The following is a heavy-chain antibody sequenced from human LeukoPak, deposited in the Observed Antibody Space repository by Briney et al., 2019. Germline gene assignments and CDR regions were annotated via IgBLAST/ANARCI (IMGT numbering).Heavy chain of an antibody. Sequence: PSETLSLTCTVSGGSISSYYWSWIRQPPGKGLEWIGYIYYSGSTNYNPSLKSRVTISVDTSKNQFSLKLSSVTAADTAVYYCAALTTVTTSWGQGTLVTVSS. J-gene: IGHJ4*02. CDR2: IYYSGST. V-gene: IGHV4-59*01. CDR3: AALTTVTTS. CDR1: GGSISSYY. D-gene: IGHD4-17*01.